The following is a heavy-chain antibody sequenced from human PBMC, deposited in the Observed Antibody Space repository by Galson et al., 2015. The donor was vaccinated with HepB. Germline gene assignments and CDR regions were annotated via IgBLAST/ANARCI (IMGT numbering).Heavy chain of an antibody. Sequence: SLRLSCAASGFTFDDYAMHWVRQAPGKGLEWVSYINWNSGRTDYVDSVKGRFTISRDNAKNSLYLQMNSLRAEDTALYYCAKGYDSSPPHSLDFWGQGTLVTVSS. J-gene: IGHJ4*02. CDR2: INWNSGRT. CDR1: GFTFDDYA. V-gene: IGHV3-9*01. CDR3: AKGYDSSPPHSLDF. D-gene: IGHD3-22*01.